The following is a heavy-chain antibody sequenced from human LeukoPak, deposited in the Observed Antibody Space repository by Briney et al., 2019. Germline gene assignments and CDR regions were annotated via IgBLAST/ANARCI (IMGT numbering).Heavy chain of an antibody. J-gene: IGHJ4*02. CDR3: ARNTGSGFHFFDY. D-gene: IGHD3-22*01. CDR1: GFSFSDYA. V-gene: IGHV3-48*03. CDR2: ISSSGDII. Sequence: PGGSLRLSCAASGFSFSDYAMNWVRQAPGKGLEWVSYISSSGDIIYYADSVRGRFTISRDNAKNSLYLQMNSLRAEDTAVYCCARNTGSGFHFFDYWGQGTLVTVSS.